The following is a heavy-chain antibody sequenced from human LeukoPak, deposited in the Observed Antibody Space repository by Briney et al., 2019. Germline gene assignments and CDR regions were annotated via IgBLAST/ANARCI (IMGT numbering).Heavy chain of an antibody. CDR3: ARDPWGTKGYFDY. D-gene: IGHD7-27*01. CDR1: GFTFSSYS. CDR2: ISSSSSYI. J-gene: IGHJ4*02. V-gene: IGHV3-21*01. Sequence: PGGSLRLSCAASGFTFSSYSMNWVRQAPGKGLEWVSSISSSSSYIYYADSVKGRFTISRDNAKNSLYLQMNSLRAEDTAVYYCARDPWGTKGYFDYWGREPWSPSPQ.